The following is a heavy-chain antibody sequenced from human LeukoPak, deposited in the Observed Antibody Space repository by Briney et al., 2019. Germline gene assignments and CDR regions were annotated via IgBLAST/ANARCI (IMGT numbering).Heavy chain of an antibody. CDR1: GFMFSTYW. J-gene: IGHJ3*02. CDR2: IKRDGSVK. V-gene: IGHV3-7*01. D-gene: IGHD3-3*01. CDR3: ATGVGITIFGVVINAFDI. Sequence: SGGSLRLSCAASGFMFSTYWMTWVRQAPGKGLEWVANIKRDGSVKNYVDSVKGRFTISRDNAKNSLYLQMSSLRAEDTAVYYCATGVGITIFGVVINAFDIWGQGTLVTVSS.